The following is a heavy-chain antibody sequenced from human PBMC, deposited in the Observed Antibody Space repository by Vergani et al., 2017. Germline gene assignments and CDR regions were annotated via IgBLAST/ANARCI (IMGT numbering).Heavy chain of an antibody. V-gene: IGHV4-59*01. J-gene: IGHJ4*02. CDR3: ARERASEYXFDY. CDR2: IYYSGST. Sequence: QVQLQESGPGLVKPSETLSLTCTVSGGSISSYYWSWIRQPPGKGLEWIGYIYYSGSTNYNPSLKSRVTISVDTSKNQFSLKRSSVTAADTAVYYCARERASEYXFDYWGQGTLVTVSS. CDR1: GGSISSYY.